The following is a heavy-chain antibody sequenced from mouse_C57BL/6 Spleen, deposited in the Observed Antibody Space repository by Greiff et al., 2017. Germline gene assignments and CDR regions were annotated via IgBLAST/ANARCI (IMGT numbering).Heavy chain of an antibody. V-gene: IGHV6-3*01. CDR1: GFTFSNYW. J-gene: IGHJ2*01. CDR2: IRLKSDNYAT. D-gene: IGHD1-1*01. Sequence: EVKLVESGGGLVQPGGSMKLSCVASGFTFSNYWMNWVRQSPEKGLEWVAQIRLKSDNYATHYAESVKGRFTISRDDSKSSVYLQMNNLRAEDTGIDYCTGLLLRYYFDCWGQGTTLTVSS. CDR3: TGLLLRYYFDC.